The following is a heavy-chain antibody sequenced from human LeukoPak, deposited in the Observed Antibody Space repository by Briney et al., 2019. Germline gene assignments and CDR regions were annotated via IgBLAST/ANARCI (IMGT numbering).Heavy chain of an antibody. CDR1: GYSFTTYW. V-gene: IGHV5-51*01. Sequence: GESLKISCKGSGYSFTTYWIGWVRQMPGKGLEWMGIIYPGDSDTRYSPSFQGQVTMSADKSISTAYLQWNSLKASDTAIYYCARLGSSWYDFFETWGQGTLVTVSS. D-gene: IGHD6-13*01. J-gene: IGHJ4*02. CDR3: ARLGSSWYDFFET. CDR2: IYPGDSDT.